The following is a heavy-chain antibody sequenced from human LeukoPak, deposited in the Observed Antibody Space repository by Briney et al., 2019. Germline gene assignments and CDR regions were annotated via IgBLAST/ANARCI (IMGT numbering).Heavy chain of an antibody. V-gene: IGHV4-39*07. Sequence: SETLSLTCTVSGGSISSSSYYWGWIRQTPGKGLEWIGSIYYSGSTYYNPSLKSRVTISVDTSKNQFSLKLSSVTAADTAVYYCARVSGVTMIVVVDYDAFDIWGQGTMVTVSS. CDR2: IYYSGST. D-gene: IGHD3-22*01. J-gene: IGHJ3*02. CDR3: ARVSGVTMIVVVDYDAFDI. CDR1: GGSISSSSYY.